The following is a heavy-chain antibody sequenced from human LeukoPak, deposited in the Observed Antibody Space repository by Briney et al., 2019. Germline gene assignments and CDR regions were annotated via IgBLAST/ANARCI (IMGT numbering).Heavy chain of an antibody. J-gene: IGHJ4*02. CDR3: AIVVGATHYYFDY. CDR1: GGTFSSYA. CDR2: IIPIFGTA. Sequence: SVNVSCKASGGTFSSYAISWVRQAPGQGLEWMGGIIPIFGTANYAQKFQGRVTITADESTSTAYMELSSLRSEDTAVYYCAIVVGATHYYFDYWGQGTLVTVSS. D-gene: IGHD1-26*01. V-gene: IGHV1-69*13.